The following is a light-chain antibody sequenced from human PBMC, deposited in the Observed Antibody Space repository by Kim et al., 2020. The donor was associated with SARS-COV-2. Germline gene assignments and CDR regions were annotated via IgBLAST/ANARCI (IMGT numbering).Light chain of an antibody. CDR2: DAS. CDR1: QGVSSY. Sequence: EIVLTQSPATLSLSPGERATLSCRASQGVSSYLAWYQQKPGQTPRLLIYDASNRATGIPARFSGSGPGTDFTLTISSLEPEDFAVYYCQQRSNWLMYTFGQGTKLEI. V-gene: IGKV3D-11*01. CDR3: QQRSNWLMYT. J-gene: IGKJ2*01.